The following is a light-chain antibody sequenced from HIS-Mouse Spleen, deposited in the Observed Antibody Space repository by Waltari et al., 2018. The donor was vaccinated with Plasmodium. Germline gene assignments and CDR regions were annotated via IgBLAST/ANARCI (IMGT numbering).Light chain of an antibody. Sequence: DLQMTQSPSSLSASVGDSVTITCRASQSISSSLNWYQQKPGKAPKLLIYAASSLQSGVPSRFSGTGSGTDFTLTISSLQPEDFATYFCQQSYSTWTFGQGTKVEIK. J-gene: IGKJ1*01. CDR3: QQSYSTWT. CDR2: AAS. CDR1: QSISSS. V-gene: IGKV1-39*01.